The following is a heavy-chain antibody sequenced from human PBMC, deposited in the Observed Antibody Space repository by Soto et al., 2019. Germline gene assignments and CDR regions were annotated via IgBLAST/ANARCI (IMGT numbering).Heavy chain of an antibody. CDR2: ISPKSGGT. V-gene: IGHV1-2*02. CDR1: GYTFIDYY. CDR3: ARPPVYISDWYYFDL. J-gene: IGHJ4*02. Sequence: QVQLVQSGAEVKKPGASVKVSCEGSGYTFIDYYMHWVRQAPGQGFEWMGRISPKSGGTNYAQKFQGRVTMTWDTSRNTAYMELSSLMSEDTAVYYCARPPVYISDWYYFDLWGQGTLVTVSS. D-gene: IGHD6-19*01.